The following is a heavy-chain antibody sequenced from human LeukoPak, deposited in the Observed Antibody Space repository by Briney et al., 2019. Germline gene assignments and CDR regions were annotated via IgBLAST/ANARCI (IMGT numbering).Heavy chain of an antibody. V-gene: IGHV4-39*07. D-gene: IGHD3-3*01. CDR2: IYYSGST. J-gene: IGHJ5*02. CDR1: GGSISSSSYY. CDR3: ARGYDWSGRNWFDP. Sequence: SETLSLTCTVSGGSISSSSYYWGWIRQPPGKGLEWIGSIYYSGSTYYNPSLKSRVTISVDTSKNQFSLKLSSVTAADTAVYYCARGYDWSGRNWFDPWGQGTLVTVSS.